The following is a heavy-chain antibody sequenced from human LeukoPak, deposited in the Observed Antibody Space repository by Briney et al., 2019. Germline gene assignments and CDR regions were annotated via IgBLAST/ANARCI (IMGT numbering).Heavy chain of an antibody. V-gene: IGHV3-30*04. J-gene: IGHJ4*02. CDR2: ISYDGSNK. Sequence: PGGSLRLSCAASGFTFSSYAMHWVRQAPGKGLEWVAVISYDGSNKYYADSVKGRFTISRDNSKNTLYLQMNSLRAEDTAVYYCARDWNVYWGQGTLVTVSS. CDR3: ARDWNVY. CDR1: GFTFSSYA. D-gene: IGHD1-1*01.